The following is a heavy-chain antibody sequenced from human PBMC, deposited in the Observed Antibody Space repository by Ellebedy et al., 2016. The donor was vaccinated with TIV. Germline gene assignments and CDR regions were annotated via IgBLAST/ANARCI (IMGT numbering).Heavy chain of an antibody. J-gene: IGHJ5*02. CDR3: AKVVKGSLDP. CDR2: ISSGGTTI. Sequence: GGSLRLSXAASGFSFSDSYMSWIRQAPGKGPEWVSYISSGGTTIHYADSVKGRFTISRDNAKNSLYLQMNSLRAEDTAVYYCAKVVKGSLDPWGQGTLVTVSS. D-gene: IGHD2-15*01. CDR1: GFSFSDSY. V-gene: IGHV3-11*01.